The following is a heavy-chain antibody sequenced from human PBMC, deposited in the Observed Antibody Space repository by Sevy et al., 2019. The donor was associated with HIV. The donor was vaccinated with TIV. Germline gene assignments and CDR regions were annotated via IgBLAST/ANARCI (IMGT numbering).Heavy chain of an antibody. V-gene: IGHV4-4*07. Sequence: SEILSLTCTVSGGSISSYYWSWIRQPAGKGLEWIGRIYTSGSTNYNPSLKSRVTMSVDTSKNQFSLKLSSVTAADTAVYYCAREVLLWFGELSPYYFDYWGQGTLVTVSS. CDR3: AREVLLWFGELSPYYFDY. CDR1: GGSISSYY. CDR2: IYTSGST. J-gene: IGHJ4*02. D-gene: IGHD3-10*01.